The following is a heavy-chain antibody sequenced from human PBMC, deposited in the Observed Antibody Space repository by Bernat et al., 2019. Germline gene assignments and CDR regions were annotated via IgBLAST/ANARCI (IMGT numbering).Heavy chain of an antibody. CDR3: AGLTKTYYYGMDV. CDR2: IYSGGST. D-gene: IGHD1-14*01. Sequence: EVQLVESGGGLVQPGGSLSLSCAASGFTVSSNYMSWVRQAPGKGLEWVSVIYSGGSTYYADSVKGRFTISRDNSKNTLYLQMNSLRAEDTAVYYCAGLTKTYYYGMDVWGQGTTVTVSS. J-gene: IGHJ6*02. CDR1: GFTVSSNY. V-gene: IGHV3-66*01.